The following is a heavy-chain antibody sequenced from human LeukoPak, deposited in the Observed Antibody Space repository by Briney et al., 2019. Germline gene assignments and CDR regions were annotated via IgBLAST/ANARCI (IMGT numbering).Heavy chain of an antibody. D-gene: IGHD6-13*01. CDR2: INHSGST. J-gene: IGHJ4*02. Sequence: SETLSLTCAVYGGSFSGYYWSWIRQPPGKGLEWIGEINHSGSTNYNPSLKSRVTISVDASKNQFSLKLSSVTAADTAVYYCAIPGYSSSWYGIDYWGQGTLVTVSS. CDR3: AIPGYSSSWYGIDY. CDR1: GGSFSGYY. V-gene: IGHV4-34*01.